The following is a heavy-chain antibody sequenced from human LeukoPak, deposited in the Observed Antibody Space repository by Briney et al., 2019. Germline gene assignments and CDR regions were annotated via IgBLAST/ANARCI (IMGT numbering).Heavy chain of an antibody. CDR1: GYSFTSYD. Sequence: GASVKVSCKASGYSFTSYDINWVRQATGQGLEWMGWMNPNSGNTGYAQKFQGRVTITRNTSISTAYMELSNLRSEDTAVYYCARGIGYCSGGSCYSYWGQGTLVTVSS. J-gene: IGHJ4*02. D-gene: IGHD2-15*01. CDR3: ARGIGYCSGGSCYSY. CDR2: MNPNSGNT. V-gene: IGHV1-8*01.